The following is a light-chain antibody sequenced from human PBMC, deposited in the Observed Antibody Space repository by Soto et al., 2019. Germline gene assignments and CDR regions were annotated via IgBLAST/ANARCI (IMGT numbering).Light chain of an antibody. CDR3: ATWDGSLPGEV. J-gene: IGLJ2*01. CDR1: SSNIGNNY. V-gene: IGLV1-51*01. Sequence: QSVLTQSPSVSAAPGQTVTISCSGSSSNIGNNYVSWYQQLPGTAAKLLIYDNNKRPSGIPDRFSGSKSGTSSTLDITGLQTGDEADYYCATWDGSLPGEVFGGGTQLTVL. CDR2: DNN.